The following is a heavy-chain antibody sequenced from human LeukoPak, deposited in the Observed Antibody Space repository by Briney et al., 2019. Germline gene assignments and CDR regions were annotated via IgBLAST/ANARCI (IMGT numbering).Heavy chain of an antibody. D-gene: IGHD6-19*01. CDR2: IYYSGST. CDR3: ARLFYSSGWPSFDY. CDR1: GVSVSSDAYY. Sequence: SETLSLTCTVSGVSVSSDAYYWTWIRQPPGKGLEWIGYIYYSGSTNYNPSLKSRVTISLDTSKNQFSLKVRSVTAADTAVYYCARLFYSSGWPSFDYWGQGTLVTVSS. V-gene: IGHV4-61*08. J-gene: IGHJ4*02.